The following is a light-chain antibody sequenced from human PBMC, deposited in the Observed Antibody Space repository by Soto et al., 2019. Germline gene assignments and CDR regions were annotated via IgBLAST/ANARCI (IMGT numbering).Light chain of an antibody. J-gene: IGKJ5*01. CDR3: QQRHMWPIT. CDR2: DAY. CDR1: QSFRGL. Sequence: EIVLTQSPATLSLSPGERARLSCRASQSFRGLLAWYQQKPGQAPRLLIYDAYNRATGIPPRFSGSGSGTDFTLTISSLEPEDSAVYYCQQRHMWPITFGQGTRLEIK. V-gene: IGKV3-11*01.